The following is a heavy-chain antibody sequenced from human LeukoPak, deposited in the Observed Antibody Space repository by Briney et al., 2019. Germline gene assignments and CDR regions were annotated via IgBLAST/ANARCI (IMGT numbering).Heavy chain of an antibody. J-gene: IGHJ6*02. CDR2: IYYSGST. D-gene: IGHD3-9*01. V-gene: IGHV4-59*08. Sequence: PSETLSLTCAVYGGSFSGYYWSWIRQPPGKGLEWIGYIYYSGSTNYTPSLKSRVTISVDTSKNQFSLKLSSVTAADTAVYYCARHLYPSTRYFDWLPNYYYGMDVWGQGTTVTVSS. CDR1: GGSFSGYY. CDR3: ARHLYPSTRYFDWLPNYYYGMDV.